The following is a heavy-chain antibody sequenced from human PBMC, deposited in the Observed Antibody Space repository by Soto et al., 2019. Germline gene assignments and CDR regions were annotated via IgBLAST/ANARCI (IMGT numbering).Heavy chain of an antibody. CDR2: ISGSGGST. CDR1: GFTFSSYA. V-gene: IGHV3-23*01. CDR3: AKVRAAAGEYYYYGMDV. Sequence: GGSLRLSCAASGFTFSSYAMSWVRQAPGKGLEWVSAISGSGGSTYYADSVKGRFTISRDNSKNTLYLQMNSLRAEDTAVYYCAKVRAAAGEYYYYGMDVWGQGTTVTVSS. J-gene: IGHJ6*02. D-gene: IGHD6-13*01.